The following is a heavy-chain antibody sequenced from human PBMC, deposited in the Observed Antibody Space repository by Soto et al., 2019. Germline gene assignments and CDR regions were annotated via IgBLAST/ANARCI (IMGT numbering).Heavy chain of an antibody. Sequence: SETLSLTCAVYGGSFSGYYWSWIRQPPGKELEWIGEINHSGSTNYNPSLKSRVTISVDTSKNQFSLKLSSVTAADTAVYYCARGFQYYYDSSGSPPFDYWGQGTLVTVSS. D-gene: IGHD3-22*01. CDR2: INHSGST. CDR1: GGSFSGYY. V-gene: IGHV4-34*01. J-gene: IGHJ4*02. CDR3: ARGFQYYYDSSGSPPFDY.